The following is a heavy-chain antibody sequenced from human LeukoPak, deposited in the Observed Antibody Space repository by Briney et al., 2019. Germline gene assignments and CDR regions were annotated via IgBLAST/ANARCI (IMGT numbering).Heavy chain of an antibody. CDR2: ISSSSSYI. CDR3: ARENPYYDFWSGWTHLDFDY. Sequence: GGSLRLSCAASGFTFSSYSMNWVRQAPGKGLEWVSSISSSSSYIYYADSVKGRFTISRDNAKNSLYLQMNSLRAEDTAVYYCARENPYYDFWSGWTHLDFDYWGQGTLVTVSS. D-gene: IGHD3-3*01. J-gene: IGHJ4*02. V-gene: IGHV3-21*01. CDR1: GFTFSSYS.